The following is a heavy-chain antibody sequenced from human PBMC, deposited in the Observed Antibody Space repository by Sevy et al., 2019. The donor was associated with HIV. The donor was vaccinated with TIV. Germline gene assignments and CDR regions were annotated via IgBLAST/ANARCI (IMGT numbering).Heavy chain of an antibody. V-gene: IGHV4-34*01. CDR2: INHSGST. D-gene: IGHD3-9*01. J-gene: IGHJ4*02. CDR1: GGSFSGYY. Sequence: SETLSLTCAVYGGSFSGYYWSWIRQPPGKGLEWIGEINHSGSTNYNPSLKSRVTISVDTSKNQFSLKLSSVTTADTAVYYCARYHYDILTGYYGYFDYWGQGTLVTVSS. CDR3: ARYHYDILTGYYGYFDY.